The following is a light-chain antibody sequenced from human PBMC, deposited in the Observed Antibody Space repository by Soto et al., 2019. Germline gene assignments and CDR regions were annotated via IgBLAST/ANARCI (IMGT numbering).Light chain of an antibody. Sequence: EIVLTQSPGTLSLSPGERATLSCRASQSVSSSYLAWYQQKPGQAPRLLIYGASSRATGIPDRFSGSGSGRDFTLTIGRLEPEDFAVYYCQQYGSSPALTFGGGTKGDIK. V-gene: IGKV3-20*01. CDR1: QSVSSSY. CDR2: GAS. CDR3: QQYGSSPALT. J-gene: IGKJ4*01.